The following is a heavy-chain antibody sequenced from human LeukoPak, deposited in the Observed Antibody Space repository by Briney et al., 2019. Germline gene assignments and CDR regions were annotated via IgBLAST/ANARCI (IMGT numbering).Heavy chain of an antibody. V-gene: IGHV1-2*02. CDR1: GYTFTGYY. J-gene: IGHJ4*02. CDR2: INPNSGGT. D-gene: IGHD4/OR15-4a*01. CDR3: ARSSMGLWWHFDY. Sequence: ASVKVSCKASGYTFTGYYMHWVRQAPGQGLEWMGWINPNSGGTNYAQKFQGRVTMTRDTSISTAYMELSRLRSDDTAVYYCARSSMGLWWHFDYWGQGTLVTVSS.